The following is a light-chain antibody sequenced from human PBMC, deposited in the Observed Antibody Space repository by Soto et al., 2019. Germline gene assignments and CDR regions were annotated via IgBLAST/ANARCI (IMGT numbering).Light chain of an antibody. CDR2: DVS. CDR3: SSYTGSTTYV. CDR1: SSDVGGYNY. J-gene: IGLJ1*01. Sequence: QSALTQPASVSGSPGQSITIPCTGTSSDVGGYNYVSWYQQHPGKAPKLMIYDVSNRPSGVSNRFSGSKSGNTASLTISGLQAEDEADYYCSSYTGSTTYVFGIGTKVTVL. V-gene: IGLV2-14*01.